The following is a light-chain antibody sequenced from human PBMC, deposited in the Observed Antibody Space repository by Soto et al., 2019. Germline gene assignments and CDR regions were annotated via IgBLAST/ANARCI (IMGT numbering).Light chain of an antibody. J-gene: IGKJ1*01. Sequence: DIQMTQSPSTLSASVGERATITCRASQSISGWVAWYQQKPGKAPKLLIYDVSSLESGVPSRFSGSGSGTECTLAISSLQPDEFATYYCKKYNSYPWTFGEGTKVDIK. CDR2: DVS. CDR3: KKYNSYPWT. CDR1: QSISGW. V-gene: IGKV1-5*01.